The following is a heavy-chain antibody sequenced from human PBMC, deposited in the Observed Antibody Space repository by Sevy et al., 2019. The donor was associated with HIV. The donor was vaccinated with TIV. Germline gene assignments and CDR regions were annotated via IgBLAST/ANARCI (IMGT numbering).Heavy chain of an antibody. J-gene: IGHJ4*02. CDR3: ARRLYDSSGYPDY. D-gene: IGHD3-22*01. CDR1: GYSFTSYW. V-gene: IGHV5-51*01. CDR2: IYPGDSDT. Sequence: GESPKISCKGSGYSFTSYWIDWVRQMPGKGLEWMGIIYPGDSDTRYSPSFQGQVTISADRSISTAYLQWSSLKASDTAMYYCARRLYDSSGYPDYWGQGTLVTVSS.